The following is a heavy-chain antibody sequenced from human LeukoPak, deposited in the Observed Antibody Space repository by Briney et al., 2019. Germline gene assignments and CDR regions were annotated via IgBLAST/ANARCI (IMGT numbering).Heavy chain of an antibody. V-gene: IGHV4-4*07. D-gene: IGHD3-22*01. J-gene: IGHJ6*03. CDR3: ARGLSGYPYYYYYYMDV. CDR2: IYTSGST. Sequence: SETLSLTCTVSGGSISSYYWSWIRQPAGKGLEWIGRIYTSGSTNYNPSLKSRVTISVDTSKNQFSLKLSSVTAADTAVYYCARGLSGYPYYYYYYMDVWGKGTTVTVSS. CDR1: GGSISSYY.